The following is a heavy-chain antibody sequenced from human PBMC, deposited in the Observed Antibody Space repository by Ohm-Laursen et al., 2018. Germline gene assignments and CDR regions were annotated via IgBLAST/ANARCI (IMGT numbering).Heavy chain of an antibody. CDR1: GFTFTSYA. Sequence: SLRLSCAASGFTFTSYALSWVRQAPGKGLESVSTVTAGGDITYYADSVKGRFTISRDNSKNTLYLQMNSLRAEDTAVHYCAKEVGGSSFYYYYGMDVWGQGTTVTVSS. J-gene: IGHJ6*02. CDR3: AKEVGGSSFYYYYGMDV. CDR2: VTAGGDIT. V-gene: IGHV3-23*01. D-gene: IGHD6-6*01.